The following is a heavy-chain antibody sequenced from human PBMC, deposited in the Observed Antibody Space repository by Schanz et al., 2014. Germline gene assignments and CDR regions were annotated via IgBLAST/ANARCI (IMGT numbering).Heavy chain of an antibody. V-gene: IGHV3-NL1*01. D-gene: IGHD3-22*01. CDR2: IGVDGTTT. CDR3: AKDRSWDYDSSGYFDY. J-gene: IGHJ4*02. CDR1: GFTLSSYG. Sequence: QVRLVESGGGVVQPGRSLRLSCAASGFTLSSYGMHWVRQAPGKGLEWVSVIGVDGTTTYYADSVKGRFTISRDNSKNTLYLQMNSLRPEDTAVYYCAKDRSWDYDSSGYFDYWGQGTLVTVSS.